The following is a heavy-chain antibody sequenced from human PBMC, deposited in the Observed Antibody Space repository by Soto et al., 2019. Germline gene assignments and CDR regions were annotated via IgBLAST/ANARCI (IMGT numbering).Heavy chain of an antibody. CDR3: ATGVIWIGYFTVDS. Sequence: SVTVSCKASGGSFGKSAINWVRQTPGQGLEWLGGFIPVYRTLNYAQKFQGRVTITADESTGTAYMTLSSLASDDTAVYYCATGVIWIGYFTVDSWGQGTRVTVYS. D-gene: IGHD3-3*01. J-gene: IGHJ4*02. CDR2: FIPVYRTL. V-gene: IGHV1-69*13. CDR1: GGSFGKSA.